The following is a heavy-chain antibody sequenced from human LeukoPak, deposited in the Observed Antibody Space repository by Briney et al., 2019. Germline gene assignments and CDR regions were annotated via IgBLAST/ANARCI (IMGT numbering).Heavy chain of an antibody. CDR3: AKDLHYGSADY. J-gene: IGHJ4*02. D-gene: IGHD3-10*01. Sequence: GSLRLSCAASGFTFSNYWMHWVRQDPGKGLVWVSFINPDGSTTNYADSVKGRFTISRDNAKNALYLQMNSLRAEDTAVYYCAKDLHYGSADYWGQGTLVTVSS. CDR1: GFTFSNYW. V-gene: IGHV3-74*01. CDR2: INPDGSTT.